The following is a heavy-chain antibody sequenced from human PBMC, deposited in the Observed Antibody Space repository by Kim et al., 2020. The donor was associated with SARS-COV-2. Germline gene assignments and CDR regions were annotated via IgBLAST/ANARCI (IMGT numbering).Heavy chain of an antibody. CDR3: ARNSNDYGHYYYGMDV. J-gene: IGHJ6*02. Sequence: SVKGRFTISRDNSKNTLYLQMNSLRAEDTAVYYCARNSNDYGHYYYGMDVWGQGTTVTVSS. V-gene: IGHV3-30*01. D-gene: IGHD4-17*01.